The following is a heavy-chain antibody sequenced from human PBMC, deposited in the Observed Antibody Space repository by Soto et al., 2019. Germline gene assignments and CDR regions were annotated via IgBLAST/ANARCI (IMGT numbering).Heavy chain of an antibody. CDR1: GGSISTKNW. D-gene: IGHD2-15*01. CDR2: VYHSGSI. J-gene: IGHJ6*02. CDR3: ARESTVVGDGGVDGMDV. Sequence: QVQLQESGPGLVKPSGTLSLTCVVSGGSISTKNWWTWVRQPPGKGLEWIGEVYHSGSINYNPSFTGRLTISVDKSMNQFYLKLTSVTAADTALYYCARESTVVGDGGVDGMDVWGQGTTVTVSS. V-gene: IGHV4-4*02.